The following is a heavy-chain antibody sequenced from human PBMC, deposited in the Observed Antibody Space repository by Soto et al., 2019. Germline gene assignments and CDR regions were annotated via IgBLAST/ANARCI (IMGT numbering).Heavy chain of an antibody. Sequence: GGSLRLSCAASGFTFSSYAMSWVRQAPGKGLEWVSAISGSGGSTYYADSVKGRFTISRDNSKNTLYLQMNSLRAEDTAVYYCAKVLFGFKGTAMVDAALDIWGQGTMVTVSS. CDR2: ISGSGGST. CDR1: GFTFSSYA. V-gene: IGHV3-23*01. J-gene: IGHJ3*02. D-gene: IGHD5-18*01. CDR3: AKVLFGFKGTAMVDAALDI.